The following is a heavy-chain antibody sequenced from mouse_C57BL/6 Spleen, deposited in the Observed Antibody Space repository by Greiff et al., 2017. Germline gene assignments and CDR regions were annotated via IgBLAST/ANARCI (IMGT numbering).Heavy chain of an antibody. D-gene: IGHD2-1*01. CDR2: IDPSDSYT. CDR1: GYTFTSYW. CDR3: AQGVGFYYPYYYAMDY. Sequence: QVQLQQPGAELVRPGTSVKLSCKASGYTFTSYWMHWVKQRPGQGLEWIGVIDPSDSYTNYNQKFKGKATLTVDTSSSTAYMQLSSLTSEDSAVYYFAQGVGFYYPYYYAMDYWGQGTSVTVSS. J-gene: IGHJ4*01. V-gene: IGHV1-59*01.